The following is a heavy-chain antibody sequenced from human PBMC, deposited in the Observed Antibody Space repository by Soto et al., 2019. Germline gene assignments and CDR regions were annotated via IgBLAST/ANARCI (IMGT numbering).Heavy chain of an antibody. Sequence: SVKVSCKASGGTFSSYAISWVRQAPGQGLEWMGGIIPIFGTANYAQKFQGRVTITADESTSTAYMELSSLRSEDTAVYYCARGSSPATYYASSGSLGYWGQGTLVTVSS. J-gene: IGHJ1*01. CDR1: GGTFSSYA. V-gene: IGHV1-69*13. D-gene: IGHD3-22*01. CDR2: IIPIFGTA. CDR3: ARGSSPATYYASSGSLGY.